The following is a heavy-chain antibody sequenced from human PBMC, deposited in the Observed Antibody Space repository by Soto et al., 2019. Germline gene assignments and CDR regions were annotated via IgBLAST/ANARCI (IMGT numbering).Heavy chain of an antibody. J-gene: IGHJ3*02. Sequence: GESLKVSGKGSGYSLTSYWIGWVRQMPGKGLEWMGIIYPGDSDTRYSPSFQGQVTISADKSISTAYLQWSSLKASDTAMYYCARRVANYYDIGGDAFDIWGQGTMVTVSS. D-gene: IGHD3-22*01. V-gene: IGHV5-51*01. CDR3: ARRVANYYDIGGDAFDI. CDR2: IYPGDSDT. CDR1: GYSLTSYW.